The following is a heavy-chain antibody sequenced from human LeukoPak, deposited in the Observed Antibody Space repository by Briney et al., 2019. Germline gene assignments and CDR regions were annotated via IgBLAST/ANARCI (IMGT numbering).Heavy chain of an antibody. V-gene: IGHV3-23*01. CDR3: AKVGSGSSDLDY. CDR2: ISGSGGST. Sequence: PGGSLRLSCAASGFTFSRYAMSWVRQAPGKGLEWVSAISGSGGSTYYADSVKGRFTISRHNSKNTLYLQMNSLRAEDTAVYYCAKVGSGSSDLDYWGQGTLVTVSS. D-gene: IGHD3-10*01. CDR1: GFTFSRYA. J-gene: IGHJ4*02.